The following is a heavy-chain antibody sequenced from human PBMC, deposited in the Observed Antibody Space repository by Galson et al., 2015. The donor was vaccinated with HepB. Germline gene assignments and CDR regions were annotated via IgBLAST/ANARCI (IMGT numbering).Heavy chain of an antibody. D-gene: IGHD6-13*01. CDR2: ISYDGSNK. V-gene: IGHV3-30*18. J-gene: IGHJ4*02. CDR1: GFTFSSYG. Sequence: SLRLSCAASGFTFSSYGMHWVRQAPGKGLEWVAVISYDGSNKYYADSVKGRFTISRDNSKNTLYLQMNSLRAEDTAVYYCAKNDRYSSSWIGIDYWGQGTLVTVSS. CDR3: AKNDRYSSSWIGIDY.